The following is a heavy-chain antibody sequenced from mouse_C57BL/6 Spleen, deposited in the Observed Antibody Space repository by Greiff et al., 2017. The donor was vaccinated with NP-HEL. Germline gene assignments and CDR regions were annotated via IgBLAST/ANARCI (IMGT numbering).Heavy chain of an antibody. CDR2: IYPGSGST. V-gene: IGHV1-55*01. J-gene: IGHJ4*01. CDR3: ARGSSSNYFYYAMDY. Sequence: VQLQQPGAELVKPGASVKMSCKASGYTFTSYWITWVKQRPGQGLEWIGDIYPGSGSTNYNEKFKSKATLTVDTSSSTAYMQLSSLTSEDSAVYYCARGSSSNYFYYAMDYWGQGTSVTGSS. D-gene: IGHD2-5*01. CDR1: GYTFTSYW.